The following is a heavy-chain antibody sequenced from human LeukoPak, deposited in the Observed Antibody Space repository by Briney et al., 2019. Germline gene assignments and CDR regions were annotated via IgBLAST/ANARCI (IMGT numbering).Heavy chain of an antibody. J-gene: IGHJ4*02. CDR1: GGXISSSSYY. D-gene: IGHD6-6*01. CDR2: IYYSGST. CDR3: ARLAQYSSSSQFDY. Sequence: SETLSLTCTVSGGXISSSSYYWGWIRQPPGKGLEWIGNIYYSGSTYYNPSLKSRVTISVDTSKNQFSLKLSSVTAADTAVYYCARLAQYSSSSQFDYWGQGTLVTVSS. V-gene: IGHV4-39*01.